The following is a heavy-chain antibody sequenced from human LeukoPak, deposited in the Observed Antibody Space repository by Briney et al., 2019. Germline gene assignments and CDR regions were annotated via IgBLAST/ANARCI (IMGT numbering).Heavy chain of an antibody. CDR2: ICAYNGNT. CDR3: ARAPTGAWFDP. Sequence: GGAVNDSCMASGYTFTSYGISSVRQAPGQGLEWMGWICAYNGNTNYAQKLRGGVTMTTDTTTSRAYMELRRLRWDGTGVNYCARAPTGAWFDPGGQGTLVTVSS. CDR1: GYTFTSYG. J-gene: IGHJ5*02. V-gene: IGHV1-18*04. D-gene: IGHD4-17*01.